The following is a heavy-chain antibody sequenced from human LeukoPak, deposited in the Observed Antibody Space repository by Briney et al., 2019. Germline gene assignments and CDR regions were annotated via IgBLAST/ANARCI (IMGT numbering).Heavy chain of an antibody. CDR2: ISYDGSNK. CDR3: ARFSGGYSYLIDFDY. CDR1: GFTFSSYA. V-gene: IGHV3-30-3*01. D-gene: IGHD5-18*01. Sequence: GRSLRLSCAASGFTFSSYAMHWVRQAPGKGLEWVAVISYDGSNKYYADSVKGRFTISRDNSKNTLYLQMNSLRAEDTAVYYCARFSGGYSYLIDFDYWGQGTLVTVSS. J-gene: IGHJ4*02.